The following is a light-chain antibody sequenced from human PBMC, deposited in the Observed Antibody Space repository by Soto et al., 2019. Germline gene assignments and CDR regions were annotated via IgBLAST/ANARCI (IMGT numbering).Light chain of an antibody. CDR2: LGS. CDR3: MQALQTPRT. CDR1: QSLLHSNGYNY. J-gene: IGKJ2*01. V-gene: IGKV2-28*01. Sequence: DLVMTQSPLSLPVTPGEPASISCRSSQSLLHSNGYNYLDWYLQKPGQSPQLLIYLGSNRSSGVPDRFSGSGSGIDFTLKISRVEAEDVGVSYCMQALQTPRTFGQGTKLEIK.